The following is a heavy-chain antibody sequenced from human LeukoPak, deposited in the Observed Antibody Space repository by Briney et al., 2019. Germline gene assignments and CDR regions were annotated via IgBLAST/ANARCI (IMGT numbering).Heavy chain of an antibody. CDR2: IYYSGST. J-gene: IGHJ4*02. CDR1: GDSISSSSYY. V-gene: IGHV4-39*01. CDR3: ARTRGYYFDY. Sequence: SETLSLTCTVSGDSISSSSYYWGWIRQPPGKGLEWIGSIYYSGSTYYNPSLKSRVTISVDTSRNQFSLKLSSVTAADTAVYYCARTRGYYFDYWGQGTLVTVSS.